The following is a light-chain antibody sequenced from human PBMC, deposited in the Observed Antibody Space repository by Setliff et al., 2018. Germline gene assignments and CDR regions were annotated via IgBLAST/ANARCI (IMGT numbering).Light chain of an antibody. CDR3: CSYAASYNPYV. CDR2: EVT. J-gene: IGLJ1*01. Sequence: QSALTQPPSASGSPGQSLTISCTGTSRDIGAYNSVSWYQQHPGKAPKLLIYEVTKRPSGVPDRFSGSKSGNTASLTVSGLQADDEADYFCCSYAASYNPYVFGSGT. CDR1: SRDIGAYNS. V-gene: IGLV2-8*01.